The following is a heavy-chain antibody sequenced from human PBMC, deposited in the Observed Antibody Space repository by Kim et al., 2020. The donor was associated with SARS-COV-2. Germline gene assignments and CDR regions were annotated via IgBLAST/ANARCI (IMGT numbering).Heavy chain of an antibody. CDR2: IKQDGSEK. Sequence: GGSLRLSCAASGFTFSSYWMSWVRQAPGKGLEWVANIKQDGSEKYYVDSVKGRFTISRDNAKNSLYLQMNSLRAEDTAVYYCARVMRTYYYDSSGHPKCMDVWGQGTTVTVSS. D-gene: IGHD3-22*01. J-gene: IGHJ6*02. CDR1: GFTFSSYW. CDR3: ARVMRTYYYDSSGHPKCMDV. V-gene: IGHV3-7*03.